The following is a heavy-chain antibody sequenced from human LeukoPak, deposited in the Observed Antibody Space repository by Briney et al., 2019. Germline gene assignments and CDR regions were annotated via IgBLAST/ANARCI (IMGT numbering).Heavy chain of an antibody. D-gene: IGHD3-22*01. Sequence: GASVKVSCKASGYTFTSYGISWVRQAPGQGLEWMGWISAYNGNTNYAQKFQGRVTMTTETSTSTAYMELRSLRSDDTAVYYCARDRFAYYYDSSGYYPDYWGQGTLVTVSS. V-gene: IGHV1-18*01. CDR3: ARDRFAYYYDSSGYYPDY. J-gene: IGHJ4*02. CDR1: GYTFTSYG. CDR2: ISAYNGNT.